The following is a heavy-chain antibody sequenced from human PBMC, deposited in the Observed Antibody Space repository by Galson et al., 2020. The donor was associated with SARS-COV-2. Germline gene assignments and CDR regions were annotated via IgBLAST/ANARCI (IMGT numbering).Heavy chain of an antibody. Sequence: SGPTLVTPTQTLTLTCTFSGFSLSSSGVGVGWIRQPPGKALEWLALIYWDDDEHSSPSQKSRHTINKATTKHQVVLQMTNVDPADTGTYYCSHVLYFGDSGCCGFDHWGHGMLVTVSS. D-gene: IGHD3-22*01. CDR2: IYWDDDE. CDR1: GFSLSSSGVG. V-gene: IGHV2-5*02. CDR3: SHVLYFGDSGCCGFDH. J-gene: IGHJ5*02.